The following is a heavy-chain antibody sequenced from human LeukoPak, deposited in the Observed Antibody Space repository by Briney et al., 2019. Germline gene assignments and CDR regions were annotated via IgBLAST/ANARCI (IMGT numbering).Heavy chain of an antibody. Sequence: GGSLRLSCTTSGFTFGDYAMSWVRQAPGKGLKWVGFIRSKAYGATTEYAASVKGRFTISRDDSKSIAYLQMNSLKTEDTAVYYCSRVLAETLAFDYWGQGTLITVSS. J-gene: IGHJ4*02. CDR1: GFTFGDYA. CDR2: IRSKAYGATT. V-gene: IGHV3-49*04. D-gene: IGHD3-3*02. CDR3: SRVLAETLAFDY.